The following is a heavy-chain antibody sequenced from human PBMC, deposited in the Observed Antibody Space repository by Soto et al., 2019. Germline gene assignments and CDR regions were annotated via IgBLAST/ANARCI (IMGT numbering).Heavy chain of an antibody. CDR1: GFTFSSYW. CDR2: IKQDGSEK. J-gene: IGHJ4*02. D-gene: IGHD6-19*01. V-gene: IGHV3-7*01. Sequence: EVQLVESGGGLVQPGGSLRLSCAASGFTFSSYWMSWVRQAPGKGLEWVANIKQDGSEKYYVDSVKGRFTISRDNAKNSLYLQMNSLRAEDTAVYYCARDTPLPVAAEDAFDYWGQGTLVTVSS. CDR3: ARDTPLPVAAEDAFDY.